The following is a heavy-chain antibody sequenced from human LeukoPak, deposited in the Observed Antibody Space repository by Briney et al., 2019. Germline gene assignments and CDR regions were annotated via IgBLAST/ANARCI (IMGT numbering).Heavy chain of an antibody. CDR3: ARGYCSGGSCYPNWFDP. V-gene: IGHV3-53*01. D-gene: IGHD2-15*01. J-gene: IGHJ5*02. CDR1: GFTVSSNY. CDR2: IYSGGTT. Sequence: GGSLRLSCAASGFTVSSNYMNWVRQAPGKGLEWVSVIYSGGTTYYADSVKGRFTISRDNAKNSLYLQMNSLRAEDTAVYYCARGYCSGGSCYPNWFDPWGQGTLVTVSS.